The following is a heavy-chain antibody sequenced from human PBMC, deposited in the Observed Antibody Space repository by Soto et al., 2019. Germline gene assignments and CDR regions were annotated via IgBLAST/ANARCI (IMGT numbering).Heavy chain of an antibody. CDR3: ARNTYYYDSSGYYFYYYYGMDV. CDR2: MNPNSGNT. CDR1: GYTFTSYD. Sequence: ASVKGLCKASGYTFTSYDINWVRQATGQGLEWMGWMNPNSGNTGYAQKFQGRVTMTRNTSISTAYMELSSLRSEDTAVYYCARNTYYYDSSGYYFYYYYGMDVWGQGTTVTVSS. V-gene: IGHV1-8*01. D-gene: IGHD3-22*01. J-gene: IGHJ6*02.